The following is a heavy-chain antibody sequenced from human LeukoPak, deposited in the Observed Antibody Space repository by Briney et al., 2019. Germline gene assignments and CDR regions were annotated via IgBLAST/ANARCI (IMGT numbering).Heavy chain of an antibody. CDR3: ARDLLPTVTTLKGVLGD. D-gene: IGHD4-17*01. CDR2: ISSSSSYI. V-gene: IGHV3-21*01. Sequence: GGSLRLSCAASGFTFSSYSMTWVRQAPGKGLEWVSSISSSSSYIYYADSVKGRFTISRDNAKNSLYLQMNSLRAEDTAVYYCARDLLPTVTTLKGVLGDWGQGTLVTVSS. CDR1: GFTFSSYS. J-gene: IGHJ4*02.